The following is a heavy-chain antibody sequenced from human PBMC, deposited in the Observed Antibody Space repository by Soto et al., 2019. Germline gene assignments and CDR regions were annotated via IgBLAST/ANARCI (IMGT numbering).Heavy chain of an antibody. CDR1: GFSFSSNS. J-gene: IGHJ6*02. CDR3: ARDSPGIAAAANHYYYYGMDV. CDR2: ITYDGRNK. V-gene: IGHV3-30*03. D-gene: IGHD6-13*01. Sequence: GGSLRLSCAASGFSFSSNSMNWVRQAPGKGLEWIAVITYDGRNKYYADSVKGRFTISRDNSKNTLYLQMNSLRSEDTAVYYCARDSPGIAAAANHYYYYGMDVWGQGTTVTVSS.